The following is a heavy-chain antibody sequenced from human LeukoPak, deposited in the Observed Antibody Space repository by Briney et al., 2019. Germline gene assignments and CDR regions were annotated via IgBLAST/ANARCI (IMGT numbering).Heavy chain of an antibody. J-gene: IGHJ4*02. CDR3: ARDESRRDGYKGNY. CDR2: ISSSGSTK. V-gene: IGHV3-11*01. CDR1: GFTFSDYS. Sequence: PGGSLRLSCAASGFTFSDYSMIWIRQAPGNGLDWVSYISSSGSTKYYADSVRGRFTISRDNAKNSLYLQMDSLKAEDTAVYYCARDESRRDGYKGNYWGQGTLVTVSS. D-gene: IGHD5-12*01.